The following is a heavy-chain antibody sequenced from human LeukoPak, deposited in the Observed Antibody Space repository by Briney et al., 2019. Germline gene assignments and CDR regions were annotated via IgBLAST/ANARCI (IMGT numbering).Heavy chain of an antibody. D-gene: IGHD3-22*01. CDR3: ARGRRDYYDSSGSPDY. CDR1: GGSISSSSYY. CDR2: IYYSGST. V-gene: IGHV4-39*07. Sequence: PSETLSLTCTVTGGSISSSSYYWGWIRQPPGKGLEWIGSIYYSGSTYYNPSLKSRVTISVDTSKNQFSLKLSSVTAADTAVYYCARGRRDYYDSSGSPDYWGQGTLVTVSS. J-gene: IGHJ4*02.